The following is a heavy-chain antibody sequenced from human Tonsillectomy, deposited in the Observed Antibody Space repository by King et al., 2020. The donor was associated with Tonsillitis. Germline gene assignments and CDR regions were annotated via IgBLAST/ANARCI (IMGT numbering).Heavy chain of an antibody. CDR3: ARLGPAWVRWYFDL. CDR2: INDSGNT. Sequence: VQLQQWGAGLLKPSETLSLTCAVNGGSFNSYYWSWIRQPPGKGLEWIGEINDSGNTNYNPSLKSRLIISLDKSKNHFSLRLSSVTAADTAVYYCARLGPAWVRWYFDLWGRGTLVTVSS. CDR1: GGSFNSYY. V-gene: IGHV4-34*01. J-gene: IGHJ2*01. D-gene: IGHD3-10*01.